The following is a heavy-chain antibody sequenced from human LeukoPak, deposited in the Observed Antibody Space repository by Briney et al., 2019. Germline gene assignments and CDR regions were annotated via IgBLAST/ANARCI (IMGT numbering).Heavy chain of an antibody. CDR1: GYTFTGYY. CDR2: INPNSGGT. J-gene: IGHJ5*02. D-gene: IGHD6-13*01. CDR3: ASTQGIAAAGTYWFDP. Sequence: ASVKVSCKASGYTFTGYYMHWVRQAPGQGLEWMGWINPNSGGTNYAQKFQGRVTMTTDTSTSTAYMELRSLRSDDTAVYYCASTQGIAAAGTYWFDPWGQGTLVTVSS. V-gene: IGHV1-2*02.